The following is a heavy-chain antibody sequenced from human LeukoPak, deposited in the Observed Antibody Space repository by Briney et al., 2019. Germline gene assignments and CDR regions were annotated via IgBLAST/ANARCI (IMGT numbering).Heavy chain of an antibody. CDR3: ARDQDYDILTGYYSPHYYYGMDV. J-gene: IGHJ6*02. Sequence: ASVKVSCKASGYTFNSAGISWVRQAPGQGLEWMGWINAYNDNTKYAEKLQGRVTMTTDISTSTAYMELRSLRSDDTAVYYCARDQDYDILTGYYSPHYYYGMDVWGQGTTVTVSS. CDR2: INAYNDNT. D-gene: IGHD3-9*01. V-gene: IGHV1-18*01. CDR1: GYTFNSAG.